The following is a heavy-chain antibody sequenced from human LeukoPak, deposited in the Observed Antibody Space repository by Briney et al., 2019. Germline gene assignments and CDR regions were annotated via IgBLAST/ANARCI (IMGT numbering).Heavy chain of an antibody. CDR1: GGSISSYY. Sequence: SEALSLTCTVSGGSISSYYWSWIRQPAGKGLEWIGRIYTSGSTNYNPSLKSRVTMSVDTSKSQFSLKLSSVTAADTAVYYCAREAKEYYDFWSGYTLGWFDPWGQGTLVTVSS. CDR2: IYTSGST. D-gene: IGHD3-3*01. V-gene: IGHV4-4*07. CDR3: AREAKEYYDFWSGYTLGWFDP. J-gene: IGHJ5*02.